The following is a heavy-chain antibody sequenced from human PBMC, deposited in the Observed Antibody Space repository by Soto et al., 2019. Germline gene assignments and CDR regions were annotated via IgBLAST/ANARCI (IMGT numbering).Heavy chain of an antibody. V-gene: IGHV3-72*01. Sequence: GGSLRLSCAASGFSFSDHYMDWVRQAPGKGLEWVARIRNKANRYTTEYAASVKGRFTISRDDSKNSLFLQMNSLQTEDTAVYYCGRVGDYYFWSGPDYWGQGTLVTVSS. J-gene: IGHJ4*02. D-gene: IGHD3-3*01. CDR2: IRNKANRYTT. CDR1: GFSFSDHY. CDR3: GRVGDYYFWSGPDY.